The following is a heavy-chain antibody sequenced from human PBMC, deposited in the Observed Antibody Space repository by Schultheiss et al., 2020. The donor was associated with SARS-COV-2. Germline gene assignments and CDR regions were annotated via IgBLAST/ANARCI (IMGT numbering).Heavy chain of an antibody. Sequence: GGSLRLSCAASGFTFSSYAMHWVRQAPGKGLEWVAVISYDGSNKHYADSVKGRFTMSRDNSKNTLYLQMNSLRAEDTAVYYCARPGGSSSWYVIDYWGQGTLVTVSS. CDR2: ISYDGSNK. D-gene: IGHD6-13*01. V-gene: IGHV3-30*04. CDR3: ARPGGSSSWYVIDY. J-gene: IGHJ4*02. CDR1: GFTFSSYA.